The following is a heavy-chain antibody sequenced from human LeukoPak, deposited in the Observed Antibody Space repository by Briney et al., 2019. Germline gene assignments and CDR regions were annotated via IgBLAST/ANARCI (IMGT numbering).Heavy chain of an antibody. Sequence: SETLSLTCTVSGGSISSGSYYWSWIRQPDGKGLEWIGRIYTSGNTDYNPSLKSRVTISVDTSKKQFSLNLSSVTAADTAVYYCAREERTTGLLWFDPWGQGTLVTVSS. V-gene: IGHV4-61*02. CDR1: GGSISSGSYY. D-gene: IGHD1-14*01. J-gene: IGHJ5*02. CDR3: AREERTTGLLWFDP. CDR2: IYTSGNT.